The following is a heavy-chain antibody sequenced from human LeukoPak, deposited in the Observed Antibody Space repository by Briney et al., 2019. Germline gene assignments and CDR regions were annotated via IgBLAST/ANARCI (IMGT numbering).Heavy chain of an antibody. V-gene: IGHV4-38-2*01. D-gene: IGHD2-21*01. CDR3: ARGDIPDF. CDR2: IFHSGKT. Sequence: SETLSLTCGVSGYSISSGYYWGWIRQSPGKGLEWIGSIFHSGKTYYNLSLTSRVTISVDTPKNQFSLKLTSVTAADTAVYYCARGDIPDFWGQGTLVTVSS. J-gene: IGHJ4*02. CDR1: GYSISSGYY.